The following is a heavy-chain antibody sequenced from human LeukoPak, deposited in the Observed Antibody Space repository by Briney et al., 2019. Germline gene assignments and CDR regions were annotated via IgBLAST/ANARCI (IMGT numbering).Heavy chain of an antibody. CDR2: ISYDGSNK. D-gene: IGHD3-22*01. CDR1: GFTFSSYG. CDR3: AKDRGERYYDSSGYRGENYFDY. J-gene: IGHJ4*02. Sequence: GGSLRLSCAASGFTFSSYGMHWVRQAPGTGLEWVAVISYDGSNKYYADSVKGRFTISRDNSKNTLYLQMNSLRAEDTAVYYCAKDRGERYYDSSGYRGENYFDYWGQGTLVTVSS. V-gene: IGHV3-30*18.